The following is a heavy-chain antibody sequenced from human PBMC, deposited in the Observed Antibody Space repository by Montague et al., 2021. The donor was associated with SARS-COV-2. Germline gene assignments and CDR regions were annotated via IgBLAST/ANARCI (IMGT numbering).Heavy chain of an antibody. Sequence: SETLSLTCAVYGGSTSDYYWSWIRQPPGKGLQWIGDIYHTGSKKYNPSLKTRVTISLDTSKNHFSLRLSAATAADTARYYCARAQNICFIANFVNYFDLWGLGAPVTVSS. D-gene: IGHD2-15*01. CDR1: GGSTSDYY. CDR3: ARAQNICFIANFVNYFDL. V-gene: IGHV4-34*01. CDR2: IYHTGSK. J-gene: IGHJ4*02.